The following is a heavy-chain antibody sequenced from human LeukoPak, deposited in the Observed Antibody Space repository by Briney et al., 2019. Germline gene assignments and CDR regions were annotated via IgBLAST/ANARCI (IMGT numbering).Heavy chain of an antibody. CDR3: ARDLEEYCSSTSCYAGPDAFDI. J-gene: IGHJ3*02. V-gene: IGHV1-18*04. Sequence: ATVKVSCKASGYTFTSYGISWVRQAPGQGLEWMGWISAYNGNTNYAQKLQGRVTMTTDTSTSTAYMELRSLRSDDTAVYYCARDLEEYCSSTSCYAGPDAFDIWGQGTMATVSS. CDR2: ISAYNGNT. D-gene: IGHD2-2*01. CDR1: GYTFTSYG.